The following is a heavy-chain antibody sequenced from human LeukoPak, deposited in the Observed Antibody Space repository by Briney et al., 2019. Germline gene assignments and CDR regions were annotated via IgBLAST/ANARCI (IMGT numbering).Heavy chain of an antibody. D-gene: IGHD6-6*01. CDR2: IRYDGSNK. Sequence: GGSLRLSCAASGFTFNSYGMHWVRQAPGKGLEWVAFIRYDGSNKYYADSVKGRFTISRDNSKNTLYLQMNSLRAEDTAVYYCAKDSSRRSSSSLDYWGQGTLVTVSS. V-gene: IGHV3-30*02. CDR3: AKDSSRRSSSSLDY. CDR1: GFTFNSYG. J-gene: IGHJ4*02.